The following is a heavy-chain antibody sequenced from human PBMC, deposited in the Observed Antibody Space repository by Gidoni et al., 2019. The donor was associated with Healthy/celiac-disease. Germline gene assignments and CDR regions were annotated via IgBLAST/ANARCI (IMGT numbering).Heavy chain of an antibody. Sequence: SYWMSWVRQAPGKGLEWVANIKQDGSEKYYVDSVKGRFTISRDNAKNSLYLQMNSLRAEDTAVYYCARGYDYYVGGAFDIWGQGTMVTVSS. D-gene: IGHD3-10*02. CDR1: SYW. J-gene: IGHJ3*02. CDR2: IKQDGSEK. V-gene: IGHV3-7*05. CDR3: ARGYDYYVGGAFDI.